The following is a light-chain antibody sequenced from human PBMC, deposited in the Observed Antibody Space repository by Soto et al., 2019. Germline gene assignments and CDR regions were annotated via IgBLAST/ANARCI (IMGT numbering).Light chain of an antibody. CDR1: QTISSW. CDR2: KAS. V-gene: IGKV1-5*03. Sequence: DIQMTQSPSTLSGSVGDRVTITCRASQTISSWLAWYQQKPGKAPKLLIYKASTVKSGVPSKFSGSGSGTEFTLTIINLHPDAFATYYCQHYNSYSEAFGQGTKVDIK. CDR3: QHYNSYSEA. J-gene: IGKJ1*01.